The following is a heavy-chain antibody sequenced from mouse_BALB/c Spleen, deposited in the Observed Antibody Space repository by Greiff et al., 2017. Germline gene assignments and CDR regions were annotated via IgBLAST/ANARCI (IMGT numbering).Heavy chain of an antibody. CDR2: INPSNGGT. Sequence: QVQLQQSGAELVKPGASVKLSCKASGYTFTSYYMYWVKQRPGQGLEWIGEINPSNGGTNFNEKFKSKATLTVDKSSSTAYMQLSSLTSEDSAVYDCTRDGSSYGFAYWGQGTLVTVSA. J-gene: IGHJ3*01. CDR1: GYTFTSYY. V-gene: IGHV1S81*02. D-gene: IGHD1-1*01. CDR3: TRDGSSYGFAY.